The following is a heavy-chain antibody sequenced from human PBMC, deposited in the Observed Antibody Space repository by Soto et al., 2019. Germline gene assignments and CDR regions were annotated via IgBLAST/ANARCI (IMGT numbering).Heavy chain of an antibody. CDR3: ARGRVLRFLEWSELYYFDS. V-gene: IGHV1-69*13. CDR2: IIPIFGTA. J-gene: IGHJ4*02. D-gene: IGHD3-3*01. Sequence: SVKVSCTASGGTFSSYAISWVRQAPGQGLEWMGGIIPIFGTANYAQKFQGRVTITADESTSTAYMELSSLRSEDTAVYYCARGRVLRFLEWSELYYFDSWGQGTLVTVSS. CDR1: GGTFSSYA.